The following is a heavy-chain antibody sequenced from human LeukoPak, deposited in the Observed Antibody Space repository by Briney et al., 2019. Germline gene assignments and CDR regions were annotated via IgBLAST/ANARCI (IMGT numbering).Heavy chain of an antibody. Sequence: ASVKVSCKASGYTFTGYYMHWVRQAPGQGLEWMGWINPNSGGTNYAQKFQGRVTMTRDTSISTAYMELRSLRSDDTAVYYCVRDRGELPHSHFDYWGQGSLVTVSS. CDR1: GYTFTGYY. J-gene: IGHJ4*02. CDR3: VRDRGELPHSHFDY. CDR2: INPNSGGT. V-gene: IGHV1-2*02. D-gene: IGHD1-26*01.